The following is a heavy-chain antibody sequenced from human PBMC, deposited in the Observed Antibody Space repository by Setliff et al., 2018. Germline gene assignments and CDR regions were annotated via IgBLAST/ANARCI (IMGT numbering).Heavy chain of an antibody. CDR3: ARSFSRREKFQLDY. CDR1: GGSISSGDYY. Sequence: SETLSLTCTVSGGSISSGDYYWSWIRQPAGKGLEWIGRIYSRGNTNYNPSLKSRVTMSVDTSKNQFSLKVSSVTAADTAVYYCARSFSRREKFQLDYWGQGALVTVSS. J-gene: IGHJ4*02. CDR2: IYSRGNT. V-gene: IGHV4-61*02.